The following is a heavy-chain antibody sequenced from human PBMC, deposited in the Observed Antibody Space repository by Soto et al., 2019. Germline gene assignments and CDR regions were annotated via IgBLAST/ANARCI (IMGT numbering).Heavy chain of an antibody. CDR3: ARNIVATIWTIDY. CDR1: GGSISSSSYY. J-gene: IGHJ4*02. V-gene: IGHV4-39*01. Sequence: PSETLSLTCTVSGGSISSSSYYWGWIRQPPGKGLEWIGSIYYSGSTYYNPSLKSRVTISVDTSKNQFSLKLSSVTAADTAVYYCARNIVATIWTIDYWGQGSLVTVSS. D-gene: IGHD5-12*01. CDR2: IYYSGST.